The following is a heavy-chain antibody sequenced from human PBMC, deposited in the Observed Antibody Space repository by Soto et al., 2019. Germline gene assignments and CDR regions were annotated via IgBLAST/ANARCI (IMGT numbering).Heavy chain of an antibody. Sequence: QVQLVQSGAEVKKPGASVKVSCKASGYTFTSYGISWVRQAPGQGLEWMGWISAYNGNTNYAQKLQGRVTMTTDTSTSTAYKELRSVRSDDTAVYYCARDFGLTWELLPVPEYFQHWGQGTLVTVSS. CDR1: GYTFTSYG. CDR3: ARDFGLTWELLPVPEYFQH. V-gene: IGHV1-18*01. CDR2: ISAYNGNT. J-gene: IGHJ1*01. D-gene: IGHD1-26*01.